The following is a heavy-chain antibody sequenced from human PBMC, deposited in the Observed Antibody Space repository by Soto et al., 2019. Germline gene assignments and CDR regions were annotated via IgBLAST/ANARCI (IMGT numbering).Heavy chain of an antibody. CDR3: AKDQTIFRVVPDAFAI. D-gene: IGHD3-3*01. CDR1: GFIFISYA. V-gene: IGHV3-23*01. J-gene: IGHJ3*02. CDR2: ISGSGGST. Sequence: PGGSLRLSCAASGFIFISYAMSWVRQAPGKGPEWVSGISGSGGSTYYADSVKGRFTISRDNSKNTLYLQMNSLRAEDTAVYYCAKDQTIFRVVPDAFAIWGQGTMVTVSS.